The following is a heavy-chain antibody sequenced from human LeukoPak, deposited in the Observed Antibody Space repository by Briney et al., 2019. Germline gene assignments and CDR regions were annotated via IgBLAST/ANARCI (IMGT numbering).Heavy chain of an antibody. D-gene: IGHD6-13*01. J-gene: IGHJ4*02. CDR3: AKIGIAAGDTDY. CDR1: GYTFSSYA. V-gene: IGHV3-23*01. CDR2: ISGSGIST. Sequence: GGSLRLSCAASGYTFSSYAMRWVRQAPGKGLEWVSSISGSGISTYCADSVKGRFTISRDNSKNTLYLQMNSLRAEDTALYYCAKIGIAAGDTDYWGQGTLVTVSS.